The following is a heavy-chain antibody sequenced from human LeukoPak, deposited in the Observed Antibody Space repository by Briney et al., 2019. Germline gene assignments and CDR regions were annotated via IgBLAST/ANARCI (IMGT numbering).Heavy chain of an antibody. CDR3: ARSLTNYYDSSGWADY. Sequence: GASVKVSCKASGYTFTSYDINWVRQATGQGLEWMGWMNPNSGNTGYAQKFQGRVTMTRNTSISTAYMELSSLRSEDTAVYYCARSLTNYYDSSGWADYWGQGTLVTVSS. V-gene: IGHV1-8*01. CDR1: GYTFTSYD. J-gene: IGHJ4*02. D-gene: IGHD3-22*01. CDR2: MNPNSGNT.